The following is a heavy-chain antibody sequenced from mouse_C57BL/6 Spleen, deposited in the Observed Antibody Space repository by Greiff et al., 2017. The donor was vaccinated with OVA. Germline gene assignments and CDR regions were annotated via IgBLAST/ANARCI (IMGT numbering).Heavy chain of an antibody. CDR1: GFTFTDYY. V-gene: IGHV7-3*01. CDR3: ARYIYGLYYYAMDY. J-gene: IGHJ4*01. D-gene: IGHD1-1*01. Sequence: EVMLVESGGGLVQPGGSLSLSCAASGFTFTDYYMSWVRQPPGKALEWLGFIRNKANGYTTEYSASVKGRFTISRDNSQSILYLQMNALRAEDSATYYCARYIYGLYYYAMDYWGQGTSVTVSS. CDR2: IRNKANGYTT.